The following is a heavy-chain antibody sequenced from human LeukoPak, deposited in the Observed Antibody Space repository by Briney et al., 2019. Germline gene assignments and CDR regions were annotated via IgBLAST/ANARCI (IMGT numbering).Heavy chain of an antibody. J-gene: IGHJ2*01. D-gene: IGHD6-19*01. CDR1: GGSISSYY. CDR2: INYSGST. V-gene: IGHV4-59*08. CDR3: AKRYGSVWYFAL. Sequence: PSETLSLTCTVSGGSISSYYWSWIRQPPGKGLEWIGYINYSGSTNYNPSLKSRVTISDDTTKNKFSLMLTSVTAADTAVYYCAKRYGSVWYFALGGGHPGHRL.